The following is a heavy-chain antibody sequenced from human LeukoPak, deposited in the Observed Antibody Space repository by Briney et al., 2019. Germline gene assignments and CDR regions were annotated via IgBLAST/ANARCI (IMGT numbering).Heavy chain of an antibody. CDR3: ARDLPYCTGGSCYLMDY. V-gene: IGHV1-18*01. D-gene: IGHD2-15*01. Sequence: ASVKVSCKASGYTFTSYGISWVRQAPGQGLEWMGWISAYNGNTNYAQKLQGRVTMTTDTSTSTAYMELRSLRSDDTAVHYCARDLPYCTGGSCYLMDYWGQGTLVTVSS. CDR2: ISAYNGNT. CDR1: GYTFTSYG. J-gene: IGHJ4*02.